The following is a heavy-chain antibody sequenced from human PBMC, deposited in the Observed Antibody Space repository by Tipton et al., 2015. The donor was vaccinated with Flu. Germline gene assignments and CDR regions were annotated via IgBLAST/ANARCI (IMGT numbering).Heavy chain of an antibody. V-gene: IGHV4-59*08. J-gene: IGHJ6*02. CDR3: ARIIAARRYYYCGMDV. CDR1: GGSISSYY. CDR2: IYYSGST. D-gene: IGHD6-6*01. Sequence: LRLSCTVSGGSISSYYWSWIRQPPGKGLEWIGYIYYSGSTNYNPSLKSRVTISVDTSKNQFSLKLSSVTAADTAVYYCARIIAARRYYYCGMDVWGQGTTVTVSS.